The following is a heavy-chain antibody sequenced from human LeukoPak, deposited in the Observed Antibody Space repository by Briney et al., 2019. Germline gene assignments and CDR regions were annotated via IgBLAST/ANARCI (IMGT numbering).Heavy chain of an antibody. D-gene: IGHD6-13*01. CDR3: ARGAAGVKISYYYYYYMDV. CDR1: GGSISSYY. V-gene: IGHV4-59*01. J-gene: IGHJ6*03. Sequence: PSETLSLTCTVSGGSISSYYWSWIRQPPGKGLEWIGYIYYSGSTNYNPSLKSRVTISVDTSKNQFSLKLSSVTAADTALYHCARGAAGVKISYYYYYYMDVWGKGTTVTVSS. CDR2: IYYSGST.